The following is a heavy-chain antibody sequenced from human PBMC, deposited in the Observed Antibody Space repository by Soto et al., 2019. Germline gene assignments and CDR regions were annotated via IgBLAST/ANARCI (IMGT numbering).Heavy chain of an antibody. CDR2: ITTYNGDT. CDR3: ARGRGYSLIPVVDDAVDV. Sequence: EASVKVSCKASGYSFTGYCINWVLQAPGQGLQWLGRITTYNGDTNYAQNFQGRVTMTTDTSTSTTYMELRSLRSDDTAVYFCARGRGYSLIPVVDDAVDVWGQGTLVTVSS. V-gene: IGHV1-18*04. D-gene: IGHD5-12*01. CDR1: GYSFTGYC. J-gene: IGHJ3*01.